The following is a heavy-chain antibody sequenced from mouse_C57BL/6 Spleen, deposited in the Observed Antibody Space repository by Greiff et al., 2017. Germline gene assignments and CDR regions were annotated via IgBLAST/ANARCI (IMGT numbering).Heavy chain of an antibody. CDR1: GYTFTSYT. CDR2: INPSSGYT. Sequence: VQGVESGAELARPGASVKMSCKASGYTFTSYTMHWVKQRPGQGLEWIGYINPSSGYTKYNQKFKDKATLTADKSSSTAYMQLSSLTSEDSAVYYCARSALYYGSSADVWGTGTTVTVSS. J-gene: IGHJ1*03. D-gene: IGHD1-1*01. CDR3: ARSALYYGSSADV. V-gene: IGHV1-4*01.